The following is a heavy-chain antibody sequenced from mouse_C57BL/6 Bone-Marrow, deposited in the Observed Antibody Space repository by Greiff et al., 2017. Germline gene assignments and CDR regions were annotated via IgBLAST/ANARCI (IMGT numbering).Heavy chain of an antibody. CDR3: ARFYGNYFYYAMEY. D-gene: IGHD2-1*01. V-gene: IGHV1-64*01. CDR2: IHPNSGST. Sequence: QVHVKQSGAELVKPGASVKLSCKASGYTFTTYWMHWVKQRPGQGLEWIGMIHPNSGSTNYNEKFKSKATLTVAKSSSTAYMQLSSLTSEDSAGYYCARFYGNYFYYAMEYWGQGTWVTVSS. J-gene: IGHJ4*01. CDR1: GYTFTTYW.